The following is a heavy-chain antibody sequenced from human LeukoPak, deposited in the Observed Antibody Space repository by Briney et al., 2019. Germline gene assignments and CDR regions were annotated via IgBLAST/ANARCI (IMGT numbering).Heavy chain of an antibody. CDR2: IRYDGSNK. J-gene: IGHJ4*02. CDR3: AKGPYNWNGVKLYFDY. V-gene: IGHV3-30*02. CDR1: GFTFSSYG. D-gene: IGHD1-1*01. Sequence: GGSLRLSCAASGFTFSSYGMHWVRQAPGKGLEWVAFIRYDGSNKYYADSVKGRFTISRDNSKNTLYLQMNSLRAEDTAVYYCAKGPYNWNGVKLYFDYWGQGTLVTVSS.